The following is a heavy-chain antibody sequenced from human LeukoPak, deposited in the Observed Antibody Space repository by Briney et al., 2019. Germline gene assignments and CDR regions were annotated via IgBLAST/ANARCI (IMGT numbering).Heavy chain of an antibody. CDR3: ARSGNSWYFDL. Sequence: SQTLSLTCTVSGDSISSGGYYWSWIRQHPGKGLEWIGNIYYSGSTYYNPSLKSRVTISVDTSKNQFSLKLSSVTAADTAVYYCARSGNSWYFDLWGRGTLVTVSS. CDR2: IYYSGST. CDR1: GDSISSGGYY. J-gene: IGHJ2*01. V-gene: IGHV4-31*03. D-gene: IGHD4-23*01.